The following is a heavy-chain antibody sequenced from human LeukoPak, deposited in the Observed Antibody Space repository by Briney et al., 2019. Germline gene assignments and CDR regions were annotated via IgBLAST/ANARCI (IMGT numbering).Heavy chain of an antibody. CDR1: GFTFSSYG. D-gene: IGHD2-2*01. Sequence: GGSLRLSCAASGFTFSSYGMHWVRQAPGKGLEWVAVIWYAGSNKYYADSVKGRFTISRDNSKNTLYLQMNSLRAEDTAVYYCARGGYCSSTSCAPYYYYGMDVWGQGTTVTVSS. CDR3: ARGGYCSSTSCAPYYYYGMDV. CDR2: IWYAGSNK. V-gene: IGHV3-33*01. J-gene: IGHJ6*02.